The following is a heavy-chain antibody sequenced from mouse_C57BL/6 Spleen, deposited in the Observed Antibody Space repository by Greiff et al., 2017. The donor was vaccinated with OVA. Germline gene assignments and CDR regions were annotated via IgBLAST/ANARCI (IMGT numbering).Heavy chain of an antibody. CDR1: GYSITSGYY. V-gene: IGHV3-6*01. D-gene: IGHD1-1*01. Sequence: EVQLLESGPGLVKPSQSLSLTCSVTGYSITSGYYWNWIRQFPGNKLEWMGYISYDGSNNYNPSLKNRISITRDTSKNQFFLKLNSVTTEDTATYYCARGDTTVVNWGQGTTLTVSS. CDR3: ARGDTTVVN. CDR2: ISYDGSN. J-gene: IGHJ2*01.